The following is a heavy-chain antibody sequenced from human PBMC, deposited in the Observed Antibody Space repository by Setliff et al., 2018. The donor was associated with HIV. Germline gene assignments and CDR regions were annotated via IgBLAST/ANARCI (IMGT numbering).Heavy chain of an antibody. CDR1: GYTFSTYA. V-gene: IGHV1-3*01. CDR2: INAGNGIT. D-gene: IGHD1-26*01. J-gene: IGHJ5*02. CDR3: ARPVGAMGFDP. Sequence: GASVKVSCKASGYTFSTYAIHWVRQAPGQRLEWMGWINAGNGITKYSQKLQGRVTFTRDTFACTAYMELSSLRSEDTAVYYCARPVGAMGFDPWGQGTLVTVSS.